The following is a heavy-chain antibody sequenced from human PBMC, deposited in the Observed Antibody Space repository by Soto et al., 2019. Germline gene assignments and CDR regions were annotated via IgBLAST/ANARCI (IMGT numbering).Heavy chain of an antibody. V-gene: IGHV6-1*01. D-gene: IGHD2-2*01. J-gene: IGHJ6*03. Sequence: NPSQTLSLTCAISGDSVSSNSAAWNWIRQSPSRGLEWLGRTYYRSKWYNDYAVSVKSRITINPDTSKNQFSLQLNSVTPEDTAVYYCARVVVVPAAHRNYYYYMDVWGKGTTVTVSS. CDR3: ARVVVVPAAHRNYYYYMDV. CDR1: GDSVSSNSAA. CDR2: TYYRSKWYN.